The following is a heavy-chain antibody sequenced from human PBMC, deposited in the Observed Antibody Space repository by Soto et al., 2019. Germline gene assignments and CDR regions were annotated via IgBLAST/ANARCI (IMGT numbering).Heavy chain of an antibody. Sequence: EVQLVESGGGLVKPGGSLRLSCAASGFTLSSYSMNCVRQAPGKGLEWVSSSSSSSSYIYYADSVKGRFTISRDNAKKSLYLQMNSLRADDTAVYYCARDTGALTYYYDSSGGYYGMDVWGQGTTVTVSS. D-gene: IGHD3-22*01. CDR3: ARDTGALTYYYDSSGGYYGMDV. J-gene: IGHJ6*02. CDR1: GFTLSSYS. CDR2: SSSSSSYI. V-gene: IGHV3-21*01.